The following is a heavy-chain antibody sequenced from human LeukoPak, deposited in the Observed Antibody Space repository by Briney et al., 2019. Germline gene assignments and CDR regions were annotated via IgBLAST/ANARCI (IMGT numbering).Heavy chain of an antibody. CDR1: GFTFNNYG. Sequence: PGGSLRLSCAASGFTFNNYGMHWVRQAPGKGLEWVAFTRFDGSNKYYGDSVKGRFTISRDNSKDTLYLQMDSLRVEDTAVYYCAKDLVNRRDGYNHLDYWGQGTLVTVSS. V-gene: IGHV3-30*02. J-gene: IGHJ4*02. CDR3: AKDLVNRRDGYNHLDY. D-gene: IGHD5-24*01. CDR2: TRFDGSNK.